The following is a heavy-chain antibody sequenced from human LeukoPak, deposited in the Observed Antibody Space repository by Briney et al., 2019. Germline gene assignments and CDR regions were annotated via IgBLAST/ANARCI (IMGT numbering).Heavy chain of an antibody. V-gene: IGHV3-21*01. CDR2: ISSSSSYI. CDR3: ARERALGYYYDSS. Sequence: GGSLRLSCAASGFTFSSYSMNWVRQAPGKGLEWVSPISSSSSYIYYADSVKGRFTISRDNAKNSLYLQMNSLRAEDTAVYYCARERALGYYYDSSWGQGTLVTVSS. J-gene: IGHJ4*02. CDR1: GFTFSSYS. D-gene: IGHD3-22*01.